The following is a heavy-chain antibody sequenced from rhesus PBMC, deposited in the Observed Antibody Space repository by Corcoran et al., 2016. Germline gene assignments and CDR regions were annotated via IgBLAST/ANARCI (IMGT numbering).Heavy chain of an antibody. CDR3: ARADPRLQPYDAFDF. V-gene: IGHV4-147*01. J-gene: IGHJ3*01. CDR2: IYGTNGNT. D-gene: IGHD3-9*01. Sequence: QVQLQESGPGLVKPSETLPLTCAVSGGTISSNYWTWLRKPPGKGLEWVAYIYGTNGNTCYNPSLKSRVTISTDASRNQISLKLNSVTAADTAVYYCARADPRLQPYDAFDFWGQGLRVTVSS. CDR1: GGTISSNY.